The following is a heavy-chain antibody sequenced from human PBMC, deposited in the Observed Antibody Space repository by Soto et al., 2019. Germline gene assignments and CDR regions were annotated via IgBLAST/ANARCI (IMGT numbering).Heavy chain of an antibody. D-gene: IGHD3-10*01. J-gene: IGHJ4*02. V-gene: IGHV4-30-4*01. CDR3: ARAGFSYGHLLF. Sequence: QVQLKEAGPGLVEPSETLSLTCYVSGGPLKTGDYYWNLIRQPPGKGLEWIGYVFYSGATNYSPSLKSRAAISMDTSKNQFSLSLTSVTAADTAVYYCARAGFSYGHLLFWGQGIRVTVST. CDR1: GGPLKTGDYY. CDR2: VFYSGAT.